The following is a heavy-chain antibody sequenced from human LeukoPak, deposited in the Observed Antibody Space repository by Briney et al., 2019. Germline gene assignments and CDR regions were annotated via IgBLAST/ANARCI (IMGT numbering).Heavy chain of an antibody. D-gene: IGHD1-14*01. V-gene: IGHV3-53*01. CDR2: IYSGGAI. CDR1: GFTVRNSY. Sequence: GGSLRLSCAASGFTVRNSYMSWVRQTPGKGLECVSLIYSGGAIRYADSVKGRFTISRDSSKNTLFLQMNDLTVEDTARYYCARRPGNWGQGILVTVSS. J-gene: IGHJ4*02. CDR3: ARRPGN.